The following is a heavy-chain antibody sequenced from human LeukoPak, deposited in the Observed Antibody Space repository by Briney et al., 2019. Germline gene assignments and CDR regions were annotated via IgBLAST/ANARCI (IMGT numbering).Heavy chain of an antibody. Sequence: KSSETLSLTCAVYGGSFSGYYWSWIRQPPGKGLEWIGEINHSGSTNYNPSLKSRVTISVDTSKNQFSLKLSSVTAADTAVYYCARGSGTLYYWGQGTLVTVSS. D-gene: IGHD3-10*01. V-gene: IGHV4-34*01. CDR3: ARGSGTLYY. CDR2: INHSGST. CDR1: GGSFSGYY. J-gene: IGHJ4*02.